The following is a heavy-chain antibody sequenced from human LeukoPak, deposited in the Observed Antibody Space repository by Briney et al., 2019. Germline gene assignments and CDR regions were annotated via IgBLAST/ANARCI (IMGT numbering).Heavy chain of an antibody. Sequence: SVKVSCKASGGTFSSYAISWVRQAPGQGLEWMGGIIPIFGTANYARKFQGRVTITADKSTSTAYMELSSLRSEDTAVYYCARVTGYVIEDNFDYWGQGTLVTVSS. V-gene: IGHV1-69*06. J-gene: IGHJ4*02. CDR1: GGTFSSYA. CDR3: ARVTGYVIEDNFDY. CDR2: IIPIFGTA. D-gene: IGHD2-15*01.